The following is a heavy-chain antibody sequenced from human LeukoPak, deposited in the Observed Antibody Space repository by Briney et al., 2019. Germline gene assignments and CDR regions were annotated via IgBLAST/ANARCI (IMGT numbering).Heavy chain of an antibody. CDR2: IKQDGSEK. CDR3: GRRVGAIVVVPAAPVRTYYCYYYMDV. V-gene: IGHV3-7*01. CDR1: GFTFSSYW. J-gene: IGHJ6*03. Sequence: PGGSLRLSCAASGFTFSSYWMSWVRQAPGKGLDWVANIKQDGSEKYYVDSVKGRFTISRDNAKNSLYLQMNSLRAEDTAVYYCGRRVGAIVVVPAAPVRTYYCYYYMDVWGKGTTVTVSS. D-gene: IGHD2-2*01.